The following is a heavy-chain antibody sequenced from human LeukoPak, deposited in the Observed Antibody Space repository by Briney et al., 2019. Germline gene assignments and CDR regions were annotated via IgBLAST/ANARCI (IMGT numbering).Heavy chain of an antibody. D-gene: IGHD2-2*02. CDR1: GFTFSSYS. V-gene: IGHV3-21*01. Sequence: GGSLRLSCAASGFTFSSYSMNWVRQAPGKGLEWVSSISSSSRYIYYADSMKGRFTTSRDNAKNSLYLQMDSLRAEDTAVYYCARDRYCSSTSSYTVDYWGQGTLVTVSS. CDR3: ARDRYCSSTSSYTVDY. J-gene: IGHJ4*02. CDR2: ISSSSRYI.